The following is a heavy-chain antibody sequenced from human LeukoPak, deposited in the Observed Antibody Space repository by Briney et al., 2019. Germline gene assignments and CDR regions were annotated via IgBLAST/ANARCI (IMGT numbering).Heavy chain of an antibody. Sequence: PSETLSLTCTVSGGSISSSSYYWGWIRQPPGKGLEWIGSIYYSGSTYYNPSLKSRVTISVDTSKNQFSLKLSSGTAADTAVYYCARHHAGLYCSSTSCLNWFDPWGQGTLVTVSS. CDR2: IYYSGST. J-gene: IGHJ5*02. CDR1: GGSISSSSYY. D-gene: IGHD2-2*01. V-gene: IGHV4-39*01. CDR3: ARHHAGLYCSSTSCLNWFDP.